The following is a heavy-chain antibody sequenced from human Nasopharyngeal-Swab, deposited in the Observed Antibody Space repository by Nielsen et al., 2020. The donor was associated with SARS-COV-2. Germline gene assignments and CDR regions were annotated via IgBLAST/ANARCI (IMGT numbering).Heavy chain of an antibody. CDR1: GFTFSSYA. D-gene: IGHD3-16*01. Sequence: GESLKISCAASGFTFSSYAMSWVRQAPGTGLEWVSVIFSGGTSTFYADSVKGRFTISRDNSKNTLFLQMNSLRAEDTAVYYCAKGLADYGEDAFDIWGQGTMVTVSS. CDR2: IFSGGTST. V-gene: IGHV3-23*03. J-gene: IGHJ3*02. CDR3: AKGLADYGEDAFDI.